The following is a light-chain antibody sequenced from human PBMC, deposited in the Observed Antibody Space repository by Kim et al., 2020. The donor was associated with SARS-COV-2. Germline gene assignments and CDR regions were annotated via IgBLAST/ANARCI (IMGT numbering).Light chain of an antibody. CDR3: QQYNNWPLT. Sequence: VSPGERATLSCRASQSVSSILAWYQQNPGQAPRLLIYGASTRATGIPARFSGRVSGTEFTLTISSLQSEDFAVYYCQQYNNWPLTFGGGTKVDIK. CDR2: GAS. CDR1: QSVSSI. V-gene: IGKV3-15*01. J-gene: IGKJ4*01.